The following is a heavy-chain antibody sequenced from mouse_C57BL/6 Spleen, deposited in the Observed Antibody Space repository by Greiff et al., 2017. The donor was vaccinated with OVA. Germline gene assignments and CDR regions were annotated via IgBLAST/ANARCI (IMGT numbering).Heavy chain of an antibody. J-gene: IGHJ2*01. CDR2: ISGGGGNT. Sequence: EVKLMESGGGLVKPGGSLKLSCAASGFTFSSYTMSWVRQTPEKRLEWVATISGGGGNTYYPDSVKGRFTISRDNAKNTLYLQMSSLRSEDTALYYCARHDTVVATDFDYWGQGTTLTVSS. V-gene: IGHV5-9*01. D-gene: IGHD1-1*01. CDR3: ARHDTVVATDFDY. CDR1: GFTFSSYT.